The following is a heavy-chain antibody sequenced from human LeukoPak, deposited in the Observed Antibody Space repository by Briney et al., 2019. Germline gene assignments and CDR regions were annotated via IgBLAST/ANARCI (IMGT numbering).Heavy chain of an antibody. CDR3: AKYDSNDYYYASTDY. CDR2: IRGSGGNR. D-gene: IGHD3-22*01. Sequence: GGSLRLSCAASGFTFNSYAMGWVRQAPGKGLEWVSMIRGSGGNRDYADTVKGRFTISRDNPENTLNLQMNSLRAEDTAVYYCAKYDSNDYYYASTDYWGQGTLVTVSS. V-gene: IGHV3-23*01. J-gene: IGHJ4*02. CDR1: GFTFNSYA.